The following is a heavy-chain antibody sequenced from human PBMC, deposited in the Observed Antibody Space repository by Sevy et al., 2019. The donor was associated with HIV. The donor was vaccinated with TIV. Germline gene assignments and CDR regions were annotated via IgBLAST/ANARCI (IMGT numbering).Heavy chain of an antibody. Sequence: ASVKVSCQVSGYTLTESSIHWVRQAPGKGLEWMGGSDPEDGKIIYAQNFQGRVTMTEDISTDIVYMELSSLRSEDTAVYYCPTITHCSDLRCYWFDPWGQGTLVTASS. J-gene: IGHJ5*02. V-gene: IGHV1-24*01. CDR1: GYTLTESS. CDR3: PTITHCSDLRCYWFDP. CDR2: SDPEDGKI. D-gene: IGHD2-15*01.